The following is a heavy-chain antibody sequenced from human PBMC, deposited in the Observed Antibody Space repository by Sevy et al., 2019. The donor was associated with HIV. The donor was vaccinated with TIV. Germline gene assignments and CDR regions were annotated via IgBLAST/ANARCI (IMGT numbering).Heavy chain of an antibody. J-gene: IGHJ4*02. Sequence: GGSLRLSCTTSGFTFSAYAMHWVRQAPGKGLEWVAIIWSDGSYKYHADSVKGRFTISRDNSKNTLYLQMNSLRVEDTAVYYCEWGGYYYDSAAYYAFDFWGQGTLVTVSS. CDR3: EWGGYYYDSAAYYAFDF. CDR2: IWSDGSYK. CDR1: GFTFSAYA. D-gene: IGHD3-22*01. V-gene: IGHV3-33*01.